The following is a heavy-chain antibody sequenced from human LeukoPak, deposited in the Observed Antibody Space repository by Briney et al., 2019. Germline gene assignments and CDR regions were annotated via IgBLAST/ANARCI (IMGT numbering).Heavy chain of an antibody. V-gene: IGHV3-9*01. Sequence: GGSLRLSCAASGFTFDDYAMHWVRQAPGKGLEWVSGISWNSGSIGYADSVKGRFTISRDNAKNSLYLQMNSLRAEDTAVYYCARAGTNGLWYFDYWGQGTLVTVSS. J-gene: IGHJ4*02. CDR2: ISWNSGSI. CDR3: ARAGTNGLWYFDY. D-gene: IGHD2-8*01. CDR1: GFTFDDYA.